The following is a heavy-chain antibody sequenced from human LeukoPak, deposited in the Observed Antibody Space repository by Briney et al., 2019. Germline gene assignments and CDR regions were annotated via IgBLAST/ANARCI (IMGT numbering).Heavy chain of an antibody. V-gene: IGHV1-2*06. CDR1: GYAFTAYY. J-gene: IGHJ4*02. CDR2: INPNSGDT. D-gene: IGHD4-23*01. CDR3: ACWGGGNQGH. Sequence: ASVKVSCKAPGYAFTAYYMHWVRQAPGQGLEWMGRINPNSGDTIYAQNFQGRVTVTRDTSISTAYMELSRLRSDDTAVYYCACWGGGNQGHWGQGTLVTVSS.